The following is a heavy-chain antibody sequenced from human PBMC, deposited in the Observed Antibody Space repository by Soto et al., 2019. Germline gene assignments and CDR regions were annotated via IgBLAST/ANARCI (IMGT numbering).Heavy chain of an antibody. CDR2: INAHSGGT. CDR1: GFSFTGYY. CDR3: AKDLTRQLAYWLDP. Sequence: ASVKVSCKASGFSFTGYYIHWLRQAPGQGLEWMGWINAHSGGTEYAQKFQGRVTLTRDTSIATAYLTLTSLTSDDTALYYCAKDLTRQLAYWLDPWGQGKLVTVSS. D-gene: IGHD6-6*01. J-gene: IGHJ5*02. V-gene: IGHV1-2*02.